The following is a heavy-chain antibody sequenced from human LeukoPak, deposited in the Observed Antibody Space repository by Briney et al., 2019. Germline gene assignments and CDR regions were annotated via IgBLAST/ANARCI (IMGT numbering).Heavy chain of an antibody. D-gene: IGHD2-15*01. CDR1: GGSISSYY. CDR3: ARDIREYCSGGSCYRGGPISYYYYYYMDV. J-gene: IGHJ6*03. V-gene: IGHV4-4*07. Sequence: SETLSLTSTVSGGSISSYYWSWIRQPAGKGLEWIGRIYTSGSTNYNPSLKSRVTMSVDTSKNQFSLKLSSVTAADTAVYYCARDIREYCSGGSCYRGGPISYYYYYYMDVWGKGTTVTVSS. CDR2: IYTSGST.